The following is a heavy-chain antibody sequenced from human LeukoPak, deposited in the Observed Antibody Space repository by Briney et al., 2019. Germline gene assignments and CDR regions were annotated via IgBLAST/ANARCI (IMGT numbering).Heavy chain of an antibody. J-gene: IGHJ6*03. V-gene: IGHV3-30*14. CDR2: ISYDGSNK. D-gene: IGHD3-10*01. CDR1: GFTFSSYA. Sequence: GGSLRLSCAASGFTFSSYAMHWVRQAPGKGLEWVAVISYDGSNKYYADSVKGRFTISRDNSKNTLYLQMNSLRAEDTAVYYCARSLRVRGVPDYMDVWGKGTTVTISS. CDR3: ARSLRVRGVPDYMDV.